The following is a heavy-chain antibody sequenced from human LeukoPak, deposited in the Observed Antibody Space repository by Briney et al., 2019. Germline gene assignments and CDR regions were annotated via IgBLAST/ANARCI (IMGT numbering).Heavy chain of an antibody. V-gene: IGHV4-30-2*01. Sequence: TLSLTCAVSGGSISSGGYSWSWIRQPPGKGLEWIGYIYHSGSTYYNPSLKSRVTISVDRSKNQFSLKLSSVTAADTAVYYCARDRANWGTFDYWGQGTLVTVSS. J-gene: IGHJ4*02. D-gene: IGHD7-27*01. CDR1: GGSISSGGYS. CDR3: ARDRANWGTFDY. CDR2: IYHSGST.